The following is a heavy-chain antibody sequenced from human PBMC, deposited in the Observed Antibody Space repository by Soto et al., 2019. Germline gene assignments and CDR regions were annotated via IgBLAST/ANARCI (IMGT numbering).Heavy chain of an antibody. V-gene: IGHV4-39*01. Sequence: AETLSLTCIVSGESIISSSYYWCGMRQPPGKGLEWIGSIYYSGRTYYNPSFKSRVTISIDTSKNQFSLKLSSVTATDTAVYYCARQRTTVVTQAYFDHWGQGALVTVSS. CDR3: ARQRTTVVTQAYFDH. CDR2: IYYSGRT. CDR1: GESIISSSYY. D-gene: IGHD2-21*02. J-gene: IGHJ4*02.